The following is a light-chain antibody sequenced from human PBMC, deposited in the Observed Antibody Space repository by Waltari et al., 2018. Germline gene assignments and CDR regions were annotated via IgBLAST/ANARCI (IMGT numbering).Light chain of an antibody. Sequence: SSELTPDPSVSVALGQTVRITCQEDSLRRCYASRYQQKPGQAPVLVIYGKTNRPSGIPDRFSGSSSGNTASLTITGAQAEDEADYYCNSRDSSGNHYVFGTGTKVTVL. CDR3: NSRDSSGNHYV. V-gene: IGLV3-19*01. CDR2: GKT. CDR1: SLRRCY. J-gene: IGLJ1*01.